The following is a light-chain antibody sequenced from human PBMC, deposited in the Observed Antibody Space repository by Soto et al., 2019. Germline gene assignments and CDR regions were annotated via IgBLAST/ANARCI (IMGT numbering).Light chain of an antibody. CDR1: QSVSSSY. CDR2: GAS. J-gene: IGKJ1*01. V-gene: IGKV3-20*01. CDR3: QQYGSSWT. Sequence: EIVLTRSPGTLSLSPVERATLSFRASQSVSSSYLAWYQQKPGQAPRLLIYGASSRATGIPDRFSGSGSGTDFTLTISRLEHDDFAVYYCQQYGSSWTFGQGTKVDIK.